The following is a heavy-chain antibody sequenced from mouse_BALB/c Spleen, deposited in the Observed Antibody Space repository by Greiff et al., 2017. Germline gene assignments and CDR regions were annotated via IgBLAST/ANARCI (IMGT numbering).Heavy chain of an antibody. V-gene: IGHV5-12-2*01. D-gene: IGHD2-1*01. CDR2: ISNGGGST. CDR3: ARHAPYGNFDY. J-gene: IGHJ2*01. CDR1: GFTFSSYT. Sequence: EVQLVESGGGLVQPGGSLKLSCAASGFTFSSYTMSWVRQTPEKRLEWVAYISNGGGSTYYPDTVKGRFTISRDNAKNTLYLQMSSLKSEDTAMYYCARHAPYGNFDYWGQGTTLTVSS.